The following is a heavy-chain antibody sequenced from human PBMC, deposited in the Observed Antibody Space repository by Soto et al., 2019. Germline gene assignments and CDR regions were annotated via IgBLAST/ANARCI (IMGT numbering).Heavy chain of an antibody. V-gene: IGHV1-69*01. D-gene: IGHD5-12*01. CDR2: IVPVFGRP. CDR3: AREGSGYNF. J-gene: IGHJ4*02. CDR1: GGSFSNFG. Sequence: AAGGSFSNFGISWVRQAPGQGLEWMGGIVPVFGRPNYAQRSRGRLTITADESTSTGYMELISLRSDDTAVYYCAREGSGYNFWGQGTQVTVSS.